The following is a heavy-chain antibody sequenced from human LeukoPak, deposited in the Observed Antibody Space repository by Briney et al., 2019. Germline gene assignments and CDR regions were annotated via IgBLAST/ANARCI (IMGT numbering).Heavy chain of an antibody. CDR3: AREYSSSSGSVSDY. D-gene: IGHD6-6*01. Sequence: GGSLGLSCAASGFTSSSYNMNWVRQAPGKGLEWVSYITSSSSTIYYADSVKGRFTISRDNAKNSLYLQMNSLRDEDTAVYYCAREYSSSSGSVSDYWGQGTLVTVSS. J-gene: IGHJ4*02. V-gene: IGHV3-48*02. CDR2: ITSSSSTI. CDR1: GFTSSSYN.